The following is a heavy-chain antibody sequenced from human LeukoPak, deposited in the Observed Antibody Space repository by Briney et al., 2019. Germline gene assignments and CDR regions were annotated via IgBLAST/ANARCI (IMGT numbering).Heavy chain of an antibody. V-gene: IGHV4-4*02. Sequence: PSGTLSLTCGVSAGSISNTNWWSWVRQPPRQGLEWTGEISLTGLTHYNPSLESRVTVSLDKSKNQLSLNLTSVTAADTAVYYCSRENGAFSPFGYWGQGTLVSVLS. J-gene: IGHJ4*02. D-gene: IGHD2-8*01. CDR3: SRENGAFSPFGY. CDR1: AGSISNTNW. CDR2: ISLTGLT.